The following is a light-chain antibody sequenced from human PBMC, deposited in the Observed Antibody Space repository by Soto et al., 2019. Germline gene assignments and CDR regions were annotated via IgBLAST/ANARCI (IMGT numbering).Light chain of an antibody. Sequence: PGERATLSYRASQSVSSNYLAWYQQKPGQAPKLLIYGASIRATGVPDRFSGSGSGTDFSLTINRLEPEDFAVYFCQHYVNSPLTFGQGTKVEVK. J-gene: IGKJ1*01. CDR2: GAS. CDR1: QSVSSNY. V-gene: IGKV3-20*01. CDR3: QHYVNSPLT.